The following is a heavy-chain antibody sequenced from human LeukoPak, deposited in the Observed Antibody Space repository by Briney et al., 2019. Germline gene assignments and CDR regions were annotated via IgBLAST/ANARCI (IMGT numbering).Heavy chain of an antibody. CDR1: GFTFNIYW. J-gene: IGHJ5*02. V-gene: IGHV3-74*01. CDR3: ARDKGYSSDT. D-gene: IGHD5-18*01. Sequence: PGGSLRLSCAASGFTFNIYWMHWVRQAPGKGLVWVSLIKSDGSSTNYADSVKGRFTTSRDNAKNTLYLQMDSLRAEDTATYYCARDKGYSSDTWGQGTLVTVSS. CDR2: IKSDGSST.